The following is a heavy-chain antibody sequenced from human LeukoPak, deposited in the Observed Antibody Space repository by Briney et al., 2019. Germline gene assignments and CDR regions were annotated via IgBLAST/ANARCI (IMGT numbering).Heavy chain of an antibody. CDR2: ISPGGDIT. V-gene: IGHV3-23*01. J-gene: IGHJ3*02. Sequence: GGTLRLSCVASGFTFSRHGLNWVRQAPGKGLEWVSGISPGGDITYYADSVKGRFTISRDNSKNTLYLQMNSLRAEDTAVYYCAKGATVTTGAFDIWGQGTMVTVSS. D-gene: IGHD4-17*01. CDR1: GFTFSRHG. CDR3: AKGATVTTGAFDI.